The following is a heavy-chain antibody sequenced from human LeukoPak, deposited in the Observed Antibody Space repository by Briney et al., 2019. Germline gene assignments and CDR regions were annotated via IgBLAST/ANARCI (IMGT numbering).Heavy chain of an antibody. CDR3: ARDRAFYYESSGYSH. Sequence: GGSLRLSCAASGFTFSSYSMNWVRQAPGKGLEWVSSISSSSSYIYYADSVKGRFTISRDNAKNSLSLQMNSLRAEDTAVYYCARDRAFYYESSGYSHWGQGTLVTVSA. J-gene: IGHJ4*02. V-gene: IGHV3-21*04. CDR2: ISSSSSYI. CDR1: GFTFSSYS. D-gene: IGHD3-22*01.